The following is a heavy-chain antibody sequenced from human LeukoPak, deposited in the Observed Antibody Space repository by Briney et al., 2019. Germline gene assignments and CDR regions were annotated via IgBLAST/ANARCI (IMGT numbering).Heavy chain of an antibody. V-gene: IGHV1-8*01. Sequence: ASVKVSCKASGYTFTSYDINWVRQATGQGLEWMGWMNPNSGNTGYAQKFQGRVTMTRNTSITTAYMELSSLRSEDTAVYYCARAQYSSSWYSYYGMDVWGQGTTVTVSS. J-gene: IGHJ6*02. CDR2: MNPNSGNT. CDR3: ARAQYSSSWYSYYGMDV. CDR1: GYTFTSYD. D-gene: IGHD6-13*01.